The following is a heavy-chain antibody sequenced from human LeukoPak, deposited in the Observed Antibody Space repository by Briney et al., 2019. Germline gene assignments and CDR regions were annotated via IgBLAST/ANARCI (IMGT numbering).Heavy chain of an antibody. J-gene: IGHJ4*02. Sequence: AASVKVSCKASGHTFTVYYIHWVRQAPGQGLEWMGWITLNSGDTKYAQKFQGRVTMTSDTSITTAYMELSRLKFDDTAIYYCAREGELGLNDWGQGTLVTVSS. CDR3: AREGELGLND. D-gene: IGHD7-27*01. CDR1: GHTFTVYY. V-gene: IGHV1-2*02. CDR2: ITLNSGDT.